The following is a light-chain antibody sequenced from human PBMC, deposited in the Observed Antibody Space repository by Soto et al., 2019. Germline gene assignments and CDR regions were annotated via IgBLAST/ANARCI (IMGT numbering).Light chain of an antibody. CDR3: QQYNNWPWT. CDR2: GAS. Sequence: EIVMTQSPATLSVSPGERVSLSCRASQSVSSSLAWYQQKPGQAPRLLIYGASTRATGIPARFSGSGSGTEFTLTISSLQSEDFAVYYCQQYNNWPWTFGQGTKVDIK. J-gene: IGKJ1*01. V-gene: IGKV3-15*01. CDR1: QSVSSS.